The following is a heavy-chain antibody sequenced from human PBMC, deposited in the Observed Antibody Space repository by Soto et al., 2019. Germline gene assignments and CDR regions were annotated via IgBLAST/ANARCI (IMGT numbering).Heavy chain of an antibody. V-gene: IGHV3-21*01. CDR3: ARDPHSSSWFDY. D-gene: IGHD6-13*01. CDR1: GFTFSSYS. J-gene: IGHJ4*02. Sequence: GGSLRLSCAASGFTFSSYSMNWVRQAPGKGLEWVSSISSSSSYIYYADSGKGRFTISRDNAKNSLYLQMNSLRAEDTAVYYCARDPHSSSWFDYWGQGTLVTVSS. CDR2: ISSSSSYI.